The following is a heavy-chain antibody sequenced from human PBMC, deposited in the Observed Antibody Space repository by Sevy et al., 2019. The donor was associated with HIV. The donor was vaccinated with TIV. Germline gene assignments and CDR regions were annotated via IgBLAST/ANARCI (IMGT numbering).Heavy chain of an antibody. CDR3: AREGCTKPHDY. CDR1: GFTFSKYS. CDR2: LSFGCGEI. Sequence: GGSLRLSYAASGFTFSKYSMNWVRQPPGKGLEWVSTLSFGCGEINYADSVKGRFTISRDNSKSSVYLQMNNLRPEDTAVYYCAREGCTKPHDYWGQGTLVTDSS. D-gene: IGHD2-8*01. V-gene: IGHV3-23*01. J-gene: IGHJ4*02.